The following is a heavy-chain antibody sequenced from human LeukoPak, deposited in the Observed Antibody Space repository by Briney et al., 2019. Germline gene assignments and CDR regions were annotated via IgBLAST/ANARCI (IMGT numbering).Heavy chain of an antibody. CDR2: MNPNNGGS. CDR1: GYTFTNYH. D-gene: IGHD6-25*01. J-gene: IGHJ4*02. Sequence: ASVTVSCRASGYTFTNYHINWVRQATGQGLEWMGWMNPNNGGSGYAQKFQGRVTITRDTSISTSYMELRSLRSDDTAVYFCARTTSFTASGYDYWGQGTLVTVSS. CDR3: ARTTSFTASGYDY. V-gene: IGHV1-8*03.